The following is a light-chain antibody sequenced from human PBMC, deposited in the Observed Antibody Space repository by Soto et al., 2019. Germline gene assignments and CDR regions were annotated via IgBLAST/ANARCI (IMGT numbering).Light chain of an antibody. J-gene: IGLJ3*02. Sequence: SSELTQPSSVSVSPGQTARITCSGDVLSKKYVRWFQQKPGQAPVLLIYKDSERPSGVPERFSGSSSGTTVTLTISGAHVEDEADYYCYAAADKILVFGGGTKVTVL. CDR2: KDS. V-gene: IGLV3-27*01. CDR1: VLSKKY. CDR3: YAAADKILV.